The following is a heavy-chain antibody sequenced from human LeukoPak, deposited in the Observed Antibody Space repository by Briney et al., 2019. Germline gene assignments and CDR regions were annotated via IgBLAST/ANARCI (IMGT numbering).Heavy chain of an antibody. D-gene: IGHD7-27*01. CDR1: GFTFDTFA. CDR3: ARDGQAFNSNWDYFEY. V-gene: IGHV3-23*01. Sequence: GESLRLSCVASGFTFDTFAMSRVRQAPGKGLEWVSGIGNTETYYSDSVKGRFTISRDNSKSTIYLHMSNLRAEDTALYYCARDGQAFNSNWDYFEYWGQGTPVTVSS. J-gene: IGHJ4*02. CDR2: IGNTET.